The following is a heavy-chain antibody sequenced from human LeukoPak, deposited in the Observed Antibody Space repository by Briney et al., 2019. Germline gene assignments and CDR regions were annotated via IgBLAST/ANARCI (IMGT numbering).Heavy chain of an antibody. CDR1: GFTFSSYW. CDR2: INSDGSST. V-gene: IGHV3-74*01. Sequence: GGSLRLSCAASGFTFSSYWMHWVRQAPGKGLVWVSRINSDGSSTSYADSVKSRFTISRDNAKNTLYLQMNSLRAEDTAVYYCARSKSETALSFDYWGQGTLVTVSS. D-gene: IGHD5-18*01. J-gene: IGHJ4*02. CDR3: ARSKSETALSFDY.